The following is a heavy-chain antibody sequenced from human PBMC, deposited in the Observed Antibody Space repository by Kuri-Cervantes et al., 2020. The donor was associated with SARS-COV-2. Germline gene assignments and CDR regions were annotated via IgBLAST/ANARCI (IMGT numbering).Heavy chain of an antibody. CDR2: IYYSGST. V-gene: IGHV4-59*13. Sequence: SETLSLTCTVSGASISSDYWSWIRQSPGKGLEWVGYIYYSGSTNYNPSLKSRVTISVDTSKNQFSLKLSSVTAADTAVYYCARGRGTMVRGVIVSVRYFDLWGRGTLVTVSS. J-gene: IGHJ2*01. CDR3: ARGRGTMVRGVIVSVRYFDL. D-gene: IGHD3-10*01. CDR1: GASISSDY.